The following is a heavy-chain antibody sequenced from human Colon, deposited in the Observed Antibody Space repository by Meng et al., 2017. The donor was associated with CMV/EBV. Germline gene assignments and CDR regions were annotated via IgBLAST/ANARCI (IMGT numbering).Heavy chain of an antibody. V-gene: IGHV1-69*04. Sequence: KVSCKASGGTFSSYTISWVRQAPGQGLEWMGRIIPILGIANYAQKFQGRVTITADKSTSTAYMELSSLRSEDAAVYYCARDSNWFDPWGQGTLVTVSS. CDR3: ARDSNWFDP. J-gene: IGHJ5*02. CDR2: IIPILGIA. CDR1: GGTFSSYT.